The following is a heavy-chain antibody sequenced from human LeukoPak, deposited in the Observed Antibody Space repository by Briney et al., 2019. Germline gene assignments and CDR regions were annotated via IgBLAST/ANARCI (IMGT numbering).Heavy chain of an antibody. CDR3: ARGGTHSGYYYYYGMDV. Sequence: GGSLRLSCAASGFTFSSYAMHWVRQAPGKGLEWVAVISYDGGNKYYADSVKGRFTISRDNSKNTLYLQMNSLRAEDTAVYYCARGGTHSGYYYYYGMDVWGQGTTVTVSS. J-gene: IGHJ6*02. CDR1: GFTFSSYA. D-gene: IGHD5-12*01. CDR2: ISYDGGNK. V-gene: IGHV3-30*04.